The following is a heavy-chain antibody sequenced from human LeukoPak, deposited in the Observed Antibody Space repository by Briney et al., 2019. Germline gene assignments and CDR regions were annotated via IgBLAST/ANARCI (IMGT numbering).Heavy chain of an antibody. J-gene: IGHJ6*03. Sequence: ASVKVSCKASGYTFTSYGISWVRQAPGHGLEWMGWISAYIGNTNYAQKLQGRVTMTTDTSTSTAYMELRSLRSDDTAVYYCARAVNILTGYYTDYYYYSMDVWGKGTTVTVSS. CDR1: GYTFTSYG. D-gene: IGHD3-9*01. CDR2: ISAYIGNT. CDR3: ARAVNILTGYYTDYYYYSMDV. V-gene: IGHV1-18*01.